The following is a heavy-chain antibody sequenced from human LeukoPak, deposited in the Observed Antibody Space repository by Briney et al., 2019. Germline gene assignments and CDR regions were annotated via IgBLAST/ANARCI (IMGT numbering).Heavy chain of an antibody. J-gene: IGHJ4*02. CDR2: IYYSGST. CDR1: GGSISSSGSY. Sequence: PSETLSLTCAVSGGSISSSGSYWVWIRQPPGKGLEWIGNIYYSGSTYHNPSLKSRVTISVDTSKIQFSLKLRSVTAAETAVYYCARGCPRLSVLLCLWGQGTLVTVSS. V-gene: IGHV4-39*01. CDR3: ARGCPRLSVLLCL. D-gene: IGHD3-10*02.